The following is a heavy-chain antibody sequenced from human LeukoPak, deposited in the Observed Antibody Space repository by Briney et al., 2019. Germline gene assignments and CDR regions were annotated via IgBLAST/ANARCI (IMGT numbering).Heavy chain of an antibody. V-gene: IGHV4-59*12. CDR2: IYYSGST. CDR1: GGSISSYY. J-gene: IGHJ5*02. D-gene: IGHD5-18*01. CDR3: ARAPSGYSYGYRHWFDP. Sequence: SSETLSLTCTVSGGSISSYYWSWIRQPPGKGLEWIGYIYYSGSTNYNPSLKSRVTISVDTSKNQFSLKLSSVTAADTAVYYCARAPSGYSYGYRHWFDPWGQGTLVTVSS.